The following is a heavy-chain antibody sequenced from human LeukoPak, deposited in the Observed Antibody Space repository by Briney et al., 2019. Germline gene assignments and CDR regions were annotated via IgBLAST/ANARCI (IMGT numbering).Heavy chain of an antibody. D-gene: IGHD1-26*01. CDR1: GGTFSSYA. CDR3: ASGPSYSGSNEYFDP. J-gene: IGHJ1*01. V-gene: IGHV7-4-1*02. CDR2: INTNTGNP. Sequence: ASVKVSCKASGGTFSSYAISWVRQAPGQGLEWMGWINTNTGNPTYAQDYTGRFVFSLDTSVSTTYLQISSLKAEDTAVYYCASGPSYSGSNEYFDPWGQGTLVTVSS.